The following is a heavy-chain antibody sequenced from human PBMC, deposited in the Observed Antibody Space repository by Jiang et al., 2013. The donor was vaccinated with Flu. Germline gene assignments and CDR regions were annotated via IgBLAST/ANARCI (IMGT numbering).Heavy chain of an antibody. CDR3: ARDRCSGGSCYSLNYYYYGMDV. Sequence: SSISDSDSYINYADSVRGRFTIYRDNAKNSLFLQMNSLRAEDTAVYYCARDRCSGGSCYSLNYYYYGMDVWGQGTAVTVSS. J-gene: IGHJ6*02. CDR2: ISDSDSYI. D-gene: IGHD2-15*01. V-gene: IGHV3-21*01.